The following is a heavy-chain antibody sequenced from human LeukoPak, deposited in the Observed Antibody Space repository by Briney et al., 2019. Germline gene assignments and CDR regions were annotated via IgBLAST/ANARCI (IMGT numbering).Heavy chain of an antibody. D-gene: IGHD6-19*01. V-gene: IGHV4-59*08. CDR3: ARPNSSGWFDY. CDR2: IYYSGST. Sequence: SETLSLTCTVSGGSISSYYWSWIRQPAGKGLEWIGYIYYSGSTNYNPSLKSRVTISVDTSKNQFSLKLSSVTAADTAVYYCARPNSSGWFDYWGQGTLVTVSS. J-gene: IGHJ4*02. CDR1: GGSISSYY.